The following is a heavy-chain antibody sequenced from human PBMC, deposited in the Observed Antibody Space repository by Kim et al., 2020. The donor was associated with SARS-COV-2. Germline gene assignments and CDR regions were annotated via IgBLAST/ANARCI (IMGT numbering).Heavy chain of an antibody. J-gene: IGHJ4*02. D-gene: IGHD3-10*01. Sequence: SETLSLTCTVSGGSISSGGYYWSWIRQHPGKGLEWIGYIYYSGSTYYNPSLKSRVTISVDTSKNQFSLKLSSVTAADTAVYYCARGSVTMVRGVIRPPDYWGQGTLVTVSS. CDR2: IYYSGST. V-gene: IGHV4-31*03. CDR1: GGSISSGGYY. CDR3: ARGSVTMVRGVIRPPDY.